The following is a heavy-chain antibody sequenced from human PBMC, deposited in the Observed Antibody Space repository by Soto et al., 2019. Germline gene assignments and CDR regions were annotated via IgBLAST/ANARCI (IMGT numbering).Heavy chain of an antibody. Sequence: PSETLSLTCSVSGGSINSYWWSWIRQPAGKGLEWIGRVYSSGTTDYNPSLNSRATLSVEPSKNQFSLKLSSVTAADTAVYYCARDIGSYAYGEGYWGQGIQVTVSS. CDR2: VYSSGTT. J-gene: IGHJ4*02. V-gene: IGHV4-4*07. CDR3: ARDIGSYAYGEGY. CDR1: GGSINSYW. D-gene: IGHD3-10*01.